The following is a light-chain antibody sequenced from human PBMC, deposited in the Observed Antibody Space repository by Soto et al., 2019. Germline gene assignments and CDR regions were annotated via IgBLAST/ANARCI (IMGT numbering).Light chain of an antibody. CDR3: QQSYSTPRT. CDR2: AAS. V-gene: IGKV1-39*01. CDR1: QSISSY. Sequence: DIPMTQSPSSLSASVGDRVTITCRASQSISSYLNWYQQKPGKAPKLLIYAASSLQSGVPSRFSGSGSGKDFTLTISSLQPEDFATYYCQQSYSTPRTLGQGTKLEIK. J-gene: IGKJ2*01.